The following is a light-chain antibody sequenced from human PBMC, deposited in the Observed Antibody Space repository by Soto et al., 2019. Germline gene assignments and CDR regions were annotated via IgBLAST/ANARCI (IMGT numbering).Light chain of an antibody. CDR3: HQYGSSPLT. CDR1: QSVSISQ. CDR2: DAS. J-gene: IGKJ1*01. V-gene: IGKV3-20*01. Sequence: EIVLTQSPGTLSLSPGERATLSCRASQSVSISQLAWYQQKPGQAPRLLIYDASSRATGIPDRFSGSGSGTDFTLTISRLEPGDFAVYPCHQYGSSPLTFGQGTKVEIK.